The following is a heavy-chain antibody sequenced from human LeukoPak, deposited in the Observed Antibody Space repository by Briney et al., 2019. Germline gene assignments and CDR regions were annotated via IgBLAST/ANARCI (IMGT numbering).Heavy chain of an antibody. Sequence: GGSLRLSCAASGXTFSSHGMHWVRQAPGKGLEWVAVISYDGSNKYYADSVKGRFTISRDNSKNTLYLQMNSLRAEDTAVYYCAKEWNYGRAFDIWGQGTMVTVSS. CDR1: GXTFSSHG. CDR2: ISYDGSNK. V-gene: IGHV3-30*18. CDR3: AKEWNYGRAFDI. D-gene: IGHD1-7*01. J-gene: IGHJ3*02.